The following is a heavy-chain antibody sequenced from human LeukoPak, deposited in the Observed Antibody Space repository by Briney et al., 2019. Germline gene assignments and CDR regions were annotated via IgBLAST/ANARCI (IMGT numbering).Heavy chain of an antibody. CDR1: GFTFSSYW. CDR3: ARAPKYCSGGSCYLSY. V-gene: IGHV3-7*01. D-gene: IGHD2-15*01. Sequence: GGSLRLSRAASGFTFSSYWMSWVRQAPGKGLEWVANIKQDGSEKYYVDSVKGRFTISRDNAKNSLYLQMNSLRAEDTAVYYCARAPKYCSGGSCYLSYWGQGTLVTVSS. J-gene: IGHJ4*02. CDR2: IKQDGSEK.